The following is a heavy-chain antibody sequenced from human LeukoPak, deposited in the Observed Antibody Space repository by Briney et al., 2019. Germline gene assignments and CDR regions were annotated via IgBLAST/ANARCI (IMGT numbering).Heavy chain of an antibody. D-gene: IGHD6-13*01. CDR2: ISWNSGSI. CDR1: GFTFDDYA. CDR3: AKVRLAAAGNYWYFDL. Sequence: GRSLRLSCAASGFTFDDYAMHWVRQAPGKGLEWVSGISWNSGSIGYADSVKGRFTISRDNAKNSLYLQMNSLRAEDTALYYCAKVRLAAAGNYWYFDLWGRGTLVTVSS. V-gene: IGHV3-9*01. J-gene: IGHJ2*01.